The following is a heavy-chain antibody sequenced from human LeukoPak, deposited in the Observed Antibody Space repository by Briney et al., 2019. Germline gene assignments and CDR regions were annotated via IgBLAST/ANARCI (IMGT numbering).Heavy chain of an antibody. Sequence: GGSLRLSCAASGFTFSSYGMHWVAQAPGKGLEWGADIWFDGSIKYYADSVKGRFTISRDKSKNTLYLHMNSLRAEDTALYYCARNYYEPTYDYYFDCWGQGTLVTVSS. CDR2: IWFDGSIK. V-gene: IGHV3-33*01. CDR3: ARNYYEPTYDYYFDC. CDR1: GFTFSSYG. D-gene: IGHD1-26*01. J-gene: IGHJ4*02.